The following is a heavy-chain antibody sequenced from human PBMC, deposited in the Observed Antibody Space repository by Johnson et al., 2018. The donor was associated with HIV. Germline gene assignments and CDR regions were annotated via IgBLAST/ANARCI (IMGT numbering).Heavy chain of an antibody. Sequence: QVQLVESGGGVVQPGRSLRLSCAASGFTFSSYGMHWVRQAPGKGLEWVAVIWYDGSNKYYADSVKGRFTISRDNSKNTLYLQMNSLRAEDTDVYYCSRDNPGYCSGGSCHDAFDIWGQGTMVTVSS. D-gene: IGHD2-15*01. V-gene: IGHV3-33*01. CDR2: IWYDGSNK. CDR3: SRDNPGYCSGGSCHDAFDI. J-gene: IGHJ3*02. CDR1: GFTFSSYG.